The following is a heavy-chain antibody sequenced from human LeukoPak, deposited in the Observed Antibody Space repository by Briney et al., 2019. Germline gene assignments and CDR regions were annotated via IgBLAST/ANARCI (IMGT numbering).Heavy chain of an antibody. CDR3: ARDALGAIDY. J-gene: IGHJ4*02. CDR1: GFTLSDYY. V-gene: IGHV3-30*03. D-gene: IGHD1-26*01. CDR2: MSYDGSDI. Sequence: GGCLRLSCAASGFTLSDYYLTWIRQAPGKGLEWVALMSYDGSDIQYTDSVKGRFTISRDNSKNTLYLQMNSLRTEDTAVYYCARDALGAIDYWGQGTLVTVSS.